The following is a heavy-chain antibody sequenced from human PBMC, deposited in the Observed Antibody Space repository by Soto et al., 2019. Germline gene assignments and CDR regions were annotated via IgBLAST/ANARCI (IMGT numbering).Heavy chain of an antibody. D-gene: IGHD2-2*01. Sequence: QVQLVQSGAEVKKPGSSVKVSCKASGGTFSSYAISWVRQAPGQGLEWMGGIIPIFGTANYAQKFQGRVTITADESTSTDYMELRSMRSEDTAVYYCARVWAAVIVRHDSFDIWGQGTMIIVSS. CDR3: ARVWAAVIVRHDSFDI. CDR2: IIPIFGTA. J-gene: IGHJ3*02. CDR1: GGTFSSYA. V-gene: IGHV1-69*01.